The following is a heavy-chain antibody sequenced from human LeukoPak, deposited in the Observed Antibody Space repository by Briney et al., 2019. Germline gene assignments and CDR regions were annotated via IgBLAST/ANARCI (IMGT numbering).Heavy chain of an antibody. Sequence: SETLSLTCTVSSGSISSYYWSWIRQPPGKGLEWIGYIYYSGSTNYNPSPKSRVTISVDTSKNQFSLKLSSVTAADTAVYYCARETAMAKKYYYDSSGYHDAFDIWGQGTMVTVSS. D-gene: IGHD3-22*01. CDR3: ARETAMAKKYYYDSSGYHDAFDI. J-gene: IGHJ3*02. V-gene: IGHV4-59*01. CDR2: IYYSGST. CDR1: SGSISSYY.